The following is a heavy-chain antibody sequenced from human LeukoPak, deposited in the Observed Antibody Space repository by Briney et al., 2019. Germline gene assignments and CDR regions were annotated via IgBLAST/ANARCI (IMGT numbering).Heavy chain of an antibody. D-gene: IGHD5-24*01. V-gene: IGHV3-21*01. CDR2: ISSGSSYI. CDR3: TRGSMATHGYYFDY. J-gene: IGHJ4*02. Sequence: GGSLRLSCAASGFTFSSYWMSWVRQAPGKGLEWVSSISSGSSYIYYADSLKGRFTISRDNAKDSLYLKMNSLRAEATAVYYCTRGSMATHGYYFDYWGQGTLVTVSS. CDR1: GFTFSSYW.